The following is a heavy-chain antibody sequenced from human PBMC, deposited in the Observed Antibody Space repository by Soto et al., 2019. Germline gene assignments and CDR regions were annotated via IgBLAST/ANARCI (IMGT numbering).Heavy chain of an antibody. CDR3: ARVVYCGGDCTYFYFDL. CDR2: INSDGSGT. J-gene: IGHJ2*01. D-gene: IGHD2-21*02. V-gene: IGHV3-74*01. Sequence: EVQLVESGGGLVQPGGSLRLSCVASGFTFSSHWMHWVRQAPGKGLVWVSRINSDGSGTNYADAVKGRFTISRDNAINTLYLQMNSLRAEDTAVYFCARVVYCGGDCTYFYFDLWGRGTLVTVSS. CDR1: GFTFSSHW.